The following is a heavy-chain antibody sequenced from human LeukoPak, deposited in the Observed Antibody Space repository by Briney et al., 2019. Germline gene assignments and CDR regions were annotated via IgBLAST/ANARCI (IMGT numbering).Heavy chain of an antibody. CDR2: ISAYNGST. CDR1: GYRFTSYD. D-gene: IGHD7-27*01. V-gene: IGHV1-18*01. Sequence: ASVKVSCKASGYRFTSYDISWVRQAPGQGLEWMGWISAYNGSTNYAQKFQGRVTMTTDTSTSTAYMELRSLRSDDTAVYYCARDRLTGGAAPPRADNWGQGTLVTVSS. CDR3: ARDRLTGGAAPPRADN. J-gene: IGHJ4*02.